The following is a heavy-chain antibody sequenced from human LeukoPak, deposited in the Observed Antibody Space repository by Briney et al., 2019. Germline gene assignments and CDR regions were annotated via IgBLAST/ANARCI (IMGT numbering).Heavy chain of an antibody. CDR2: ISYDGSNK. D-gene: IGHD6-19*01. J-gene: IGHJ4*02. CDR1: GFTFSSYA. V-gene: IGHV3-30-3*01. CDR3: ARVGSGWYVGFDY. Sequence: GGSLRLSCAASGFTFSSYAMHWVRQAPGKGLEWVAVISYDGSNKYYADSVKGRFTISRDNSKNTLYLQMNSLRAEDTAVYYCARVGSGWYVGFDYWGQGTLVTVSS.